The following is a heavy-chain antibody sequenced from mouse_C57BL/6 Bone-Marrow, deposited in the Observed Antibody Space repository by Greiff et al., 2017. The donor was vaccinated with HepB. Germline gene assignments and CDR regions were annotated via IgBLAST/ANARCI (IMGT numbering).Heavy chain of an antibody. CDR2: IWSGGST. J-gene: IGHJ2*01. V-gene: IGHV2-2*01. Sequence: QVQLQQSGPGLVQPSQRLSITCTVSGFSLTSYGVHWVRQSPGKGLEWLGVIWSGGSTDYNAAFISRLSISKDNSKSQVFFKMNSLQADDTAIYYCARGLRFDYWGQGTTLTVSS. D-gene: IGHD1-1*01. CDR1: GFSLTSYG. CDR3: ARGLRFDY.